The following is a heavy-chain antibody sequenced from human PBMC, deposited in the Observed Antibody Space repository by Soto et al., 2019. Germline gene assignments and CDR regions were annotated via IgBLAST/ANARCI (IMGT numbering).Heavy chain of an antibody. CDR2: VNGDGSST. D-gene: IGHD6-6*01. Sequence: EVQLVESGGGLVQPGGSLRLSCAASGFTFSSYWMHWVRQAPGKGLVWVSRVNGDGSSTSYADSVKGRFTISRDNAKNTLYRQMNSLRVEETAVYYCARGGPYSSSEVDYWGQGTLVTVSS. V-gene: IGHV3-74*01. CDR1: GFTFSSYW. CDR3: ARGGPYSSSEVDY. J-gene: IGHJ4*02.